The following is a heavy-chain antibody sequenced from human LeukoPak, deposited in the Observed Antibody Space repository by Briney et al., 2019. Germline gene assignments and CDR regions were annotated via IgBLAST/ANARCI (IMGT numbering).Heavy chain of an antibody. Sequence: PSETLSLTCAVSGGSISSSNWWSWVRLPPGKGLEWIGSIYYSGSTYYNPSLKSRVTISVDTSKNQFSLKLNSVTATDTAVYYCARHYGPWGQGTLVTVSS. J-gene: IGHJ4*02. CDR3: ARHYGP. CDR1: GGSISSSNW. CDR2: IYYSGST. V-gene: IGHV4-39*01. D-gene: IGHD3-10*01.